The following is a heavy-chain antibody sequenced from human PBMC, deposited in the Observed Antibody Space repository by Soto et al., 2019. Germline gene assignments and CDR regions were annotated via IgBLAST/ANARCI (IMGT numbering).Heavy chain of an antibody. CDR2: IYPGDSDT. Sequence: PGESLKISCKGSGYSFTSYWIGWVRQMPGKGLEWMGIIYPGDSDTRYSPSFQGQVTISADKSISTAYLQWSRLKASDTAMYYCERTVYGSATLNWFDPWGQGTLVTVSS. D-gene: IGHD3-10*01. V-gene: IGHV5-51*01. CDR3: ERTVYGSATLNWFDP. CDR1: GYSFTSYW. J-gene: IGHJ5*02.